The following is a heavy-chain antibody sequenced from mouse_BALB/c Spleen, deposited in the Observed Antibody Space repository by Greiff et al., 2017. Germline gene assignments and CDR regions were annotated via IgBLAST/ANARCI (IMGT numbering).Heavy chain of an antibody. CDR1: GYTFTSYW. D-gene: IGHD1-1*01. V-gene: IGHV1-87*01. Sequence: VQLQQSGAELARPGASVKLSCKASGYTFTSYWMQWVKQRPGQGLEWIGAIYPGDGDTRYTQKFKGKATLTADKSSSTAYMQLSSLASEDSAVYYCARSGYYGSSYVAYWGQGTLVTVSA. CDR3: ARSGYYGSSYVAY. CDR2: IYPGDGDT. J-gene: IGHJ3*01.